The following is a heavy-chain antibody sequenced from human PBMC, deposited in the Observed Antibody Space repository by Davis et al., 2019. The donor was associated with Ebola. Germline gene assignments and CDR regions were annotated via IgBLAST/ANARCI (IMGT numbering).Heavy chain of an antibody. V-gene: IGHV3-73*01. CDR3: ARDPRRFREFYYYYYGMDV. CDR1: GFTFSGSA. D-gene: IGHD3-10*01. CDR2: IRSKANSYAT. J-gene: IGHJ6*02. Sequence: GESLKISCAASGFTFSGSAMHWVRQASGKGLEWVGRIRSKANSYATAYAASVKGRFTISRDDSKNTAYLQMNSLKTEDTAVYYCARDPRRFREFYYYYYGMDVWGQGTTVTVSS.